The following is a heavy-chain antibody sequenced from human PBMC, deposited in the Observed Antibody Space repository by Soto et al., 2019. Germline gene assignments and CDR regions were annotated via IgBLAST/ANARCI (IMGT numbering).Heavy chain of an antibody. CDR1: GFPFGSHA. CDR2: VSGNGGTT. CDR3: ARDAISMVRGTNNWFDP. V-gene: IGHV3-23*01. D-gene: IGHD3-10*01. J-gene: IGHJ5*02. Sequence: GGSLRLSCAASGFPFGSHAMSWVRQAPGKGLEWVSLVSGNGGTTNYADSVKGRFTISRDNSQKTLYLQMNSLRADDTAVYYCARDAISMVRGTNNWFDPWGQGTLVTVSS.